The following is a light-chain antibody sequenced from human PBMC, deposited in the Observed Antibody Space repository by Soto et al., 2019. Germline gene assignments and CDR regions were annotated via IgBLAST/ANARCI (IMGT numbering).Light chain of an antibody. J-gene: IGLJ2*01. Sequence: QSVLTQPASVSGSPGQSITISCTGTSSDVGGYNYVSWYQQHPGKAPKLMIYEVTNRPSEISNRFSGSKSGNTASLTISGLQAEDEADYYCSSYRRSSTLVFGGGTKLTVL. CDR1: SSDVGGYNY. CDR2: EVT. V-gene: IGLV2-14*01. CDR3: SSYRRSSTLV.